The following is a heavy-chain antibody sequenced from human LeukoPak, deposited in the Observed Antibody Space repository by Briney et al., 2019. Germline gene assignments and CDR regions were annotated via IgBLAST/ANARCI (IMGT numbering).Heavy chain of an antibody. V-gene: IGHV3-74*01. CDR1: GFTFSNYW. J-gene: IGHJ4*02. CDR2: ISSDGSSA. Sequence: GGSLRLSCAASGFTFSNYWMHWVRQAPGKGLVWVSRISSDGSSASYADSVKGRFTISRDNAKNTLYLQMNSLRAEDTAVYYCARTAYSDYSLGFWGQGTLVTVSS. D-gene: IGHD5-12*01. CDR3: ARTAYSDYSLGF.